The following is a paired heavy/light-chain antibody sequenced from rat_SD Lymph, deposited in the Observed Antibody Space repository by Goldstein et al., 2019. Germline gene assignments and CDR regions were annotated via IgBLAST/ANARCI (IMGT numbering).Light chain of an antibody. CDR3: QQGYKYPPT. CDR2: YAS. CDR1: EGISNY. V-gene: IGKV12S11*01. J-gene: IGKJ1*01. Sequence: DIQMTQSPHSLSASLGETVSIECLASEGISNYLAWYQQKPGKSPQLLIYYASSLQDGVPSRFSGSGSGTQYSLKISNMQPEDEGVYYCQQGYKYPPTFGGGTKLELK.
Heavy chain of an antibody. J-gene: IGHJ2*01. V-gene: IGHV1-43*01. CDR2: INTGSGGT. Sequence: QVQLQQSGAELAKPGSSVKISCKASGYTFTSYYISWIKQTTGQGLEYIGYINTGSGGTNYNEKFKGKATLTVDKSSSTAFMQLSSLTPDDSAVYYCARDEDNYFDYWGQGVMVTVSS. CDR1: GYTFTSYY. CDR3: ARDEDNYFDY.